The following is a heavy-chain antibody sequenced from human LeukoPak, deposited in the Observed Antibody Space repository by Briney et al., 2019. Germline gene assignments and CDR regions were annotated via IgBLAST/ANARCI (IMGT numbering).Heavy chain of an antibody. Sequence: GESLKISCKASGYSFTNYWIGWVRQMPGKGLEWMGIIYPGDSDTRYSPSFQGQVTISVDKTIKTAYLQWSSLKASDTAVYYCATLTGSSPYYFDYWGQGTLVTVSS. CDR3: ATLTGSSPYYFDY. J-gene: IGHJ4*02. CDR1: GYSFTNYW. V-gene: IGHV5-51*01. CDR2: IYPGDSDT. D-gene: IGHD3-10*01.